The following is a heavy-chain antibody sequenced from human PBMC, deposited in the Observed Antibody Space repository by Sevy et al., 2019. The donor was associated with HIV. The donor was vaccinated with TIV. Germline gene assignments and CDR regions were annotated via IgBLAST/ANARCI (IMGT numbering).Heavy chain of an antibody. CDR2: INPKSCGT. Sequence: ASVKVSCKSSGYTFTGQYIHWVRQAPGQGLEGMGWINPKSCGTNYAKELQGRVTMTRDTSISTAYMEVSGLTSDDTAVYYCARDRRLSGYSYGSFDYWGQGTLVTVSS. J-gene: IGHJ4*02. D-gene: IGHD5-18*01. CDR1: GYTFTGQY. CDR3: ARDRRLSGYSYGSFDY. V-gene: IGHV1-2*02.